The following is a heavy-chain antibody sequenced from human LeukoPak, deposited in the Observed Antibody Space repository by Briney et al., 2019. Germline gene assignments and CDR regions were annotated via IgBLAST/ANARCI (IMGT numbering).Heavy chain of an antibody. CDR3: ARGSYSSSSSFDY. V-gene: IGHV1-8*03. CDR1: GYTFTSYD. Sequence: ASVKVSCKASGYTFTSYDINWVRQATGQGLEWMGWMNPNSGNTGYAQKSQGRVTITRNTSISTAYMELSSLRSEGTAVYYCARGSYSSSSSFDYWGQGTLVTVSS. CDR2: MNPNSGNT. D-gene: IGHD6-6*01. J-gene: IGHJ4*02.